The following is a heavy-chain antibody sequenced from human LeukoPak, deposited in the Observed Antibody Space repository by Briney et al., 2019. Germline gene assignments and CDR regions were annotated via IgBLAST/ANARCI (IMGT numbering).Heavy chain of an antibody. CDR1: GFTFSNYW. J-gene: IGHJ3*02. Sequence: GGSLRLSCAASGFTFSNYWLHWVRQAPGKGLVWVSRIDANAKTTSYADSVKGRFTISTDNAKKTLYLQMNSLRVEDAAVYYCLTVVETTIAACDIWGQGTMVTVSS. V-gene: IGHV3-74*01. CDR3: LTVVETTIAACDI. D-gene: IGHD1-26*01. CDR2: IDANAKTT.